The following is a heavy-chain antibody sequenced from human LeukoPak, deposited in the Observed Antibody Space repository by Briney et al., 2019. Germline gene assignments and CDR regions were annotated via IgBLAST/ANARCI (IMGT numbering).Heavy chain of an antibody. D-gene: IGHD6-19*01. V-gene: IGHV4-34*01. J-gene: IGHJ4*02. CDR1: GGSFSGYY. CDR3: ARFWYSSGWSYFDY. Sequence: SETLSLTCAVYGGSFSGYYWSWIRQPPGKGLEWIGEINHSGSTNYNPSLKSRVTISVDTSKNQFSLKLSSVTAADTAVYYCARFWYSSGWSYFDYWGQGTLVTVSS. CDR2: INHSGST.